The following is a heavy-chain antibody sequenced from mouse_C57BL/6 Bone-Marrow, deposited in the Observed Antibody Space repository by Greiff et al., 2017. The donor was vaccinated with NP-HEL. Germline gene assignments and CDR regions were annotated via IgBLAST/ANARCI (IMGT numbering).Heavy chain of an antibody. CDR2: ISDGGSYT. D-gene: IGHD1-1*01. J-gene: IGHJ4*01. V-gene: IGHV5-4*03. CDR3: ARIGSSYAMDY. CDR1: GFTFSSYA. Sequence: DVMLVESGGGLVKPGGSLKLSCAASGFTFSSYAMSWVRQTPEKRLAWVATISDGGSYTYYPDNVTGRFTISRDNAKNNLYLQMSHLKSEDTAMYYCARIGSSYAMDYWGQGTSVTVSS.